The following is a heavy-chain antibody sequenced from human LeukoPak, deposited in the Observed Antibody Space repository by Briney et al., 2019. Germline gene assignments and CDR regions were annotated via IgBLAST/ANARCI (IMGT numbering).Heavy chain of an antibody. D-gene: IGHD1-20*01. CDR1: GFTVSSNY. Sequence: GGSLRLSCAASGFTVSSNYMSWVRQAPGKGLEWVSVIHSGGSTYYADSVKGRFTISRDNSKNTLYLQMNSLRAEDTAVYYCARRRYNWNAIDYWGQGTLVTVSS. V-gene: IGHV3-53*01. J-gene: IGHJ4*02. CDR3: ARRRYNWNAIDY. CDR2: IHSGGST.